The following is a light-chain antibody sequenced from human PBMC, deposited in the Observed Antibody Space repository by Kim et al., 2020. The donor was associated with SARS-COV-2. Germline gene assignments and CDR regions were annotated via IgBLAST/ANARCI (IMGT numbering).Light chain of an antibody. CDR3: SSYTNSDTRV. J-gene: IGLJ3*02. Sequence: GQSTTISRTETSSDVGVYNFFSVYQKHPGKVPKLLIYDVSNRPSGVSNRFSGSKSGNTASLTISGLQAEDEADYYCSSYTNSDTRVFGGGTQLTVL. CDR2: DVS. V-gene: IGLV2-14*03. CDR1: SSDVGVYNF.